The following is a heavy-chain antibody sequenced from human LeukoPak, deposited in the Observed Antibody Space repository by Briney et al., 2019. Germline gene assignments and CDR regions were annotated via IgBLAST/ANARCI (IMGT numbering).Heavy chain of an antibody. J-gene: IGHJ4*02. CDR3: ARGRLPPYDY. Sequence: ASVKVSCKASGYTFTGYYMHWVRQAPGQGLEWMGWMNPHSGNTGYAQKFQGRVTFTRNTSINTAYMELNSLRSEDTAVYYCARGRLPPYDYWGQGTLVTVSS. CDR2: MNPHSGNT. D-gene: IGHD5-12*01. V-gene: IGHV1-8*03. CDR1: GYTFTGYY.